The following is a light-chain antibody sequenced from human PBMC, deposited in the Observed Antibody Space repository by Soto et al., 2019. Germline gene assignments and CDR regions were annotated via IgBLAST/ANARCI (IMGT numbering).Light chain of an antibody. V-gene: IGKV3-15*01. J-gene: IGKJ1*01. Sequence: EIVMTQSPATLSVSPGERATLSCRASQSVSSNLAWYQQKPGQAPRLLVYGASTRATGIPARFSGSGSRTEFTLTISSLQSEDSAVYYCQEYSAWWTFGQGTKVEIK. CDR1: QSVSSN. CDR2: GAS. CDR3: QEYSAWWT.